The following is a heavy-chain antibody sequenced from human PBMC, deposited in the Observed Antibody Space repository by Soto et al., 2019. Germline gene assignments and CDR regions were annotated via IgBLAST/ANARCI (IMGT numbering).Heavy chain of an antibody. D-gene: IGHD2-15*01. J-gene: IGHJ4*02. Sequence: ASVKVSCKASGYTFTSYYIHWVRQAPGQGLEWMGIINPSNGSTTYAQKFQGRVTMTTDTSTSTAYMELRSLRSDDTAVYYCARAPPYHYHIVVVVAATPLLNDYWGQGTLVTVSS. V-gene: IGHV1-46*01. CDR3: ARAPPYHYHIVVVVAATPLLNDY. CDR1: GYTFTSYY. CDR2: INPSNGST.